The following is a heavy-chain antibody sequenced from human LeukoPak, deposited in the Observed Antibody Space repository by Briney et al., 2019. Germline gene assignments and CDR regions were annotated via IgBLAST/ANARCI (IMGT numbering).Heavy chain of an antibody. CDR1: GYTFTGYY. D-gene: IGHD2-15*01. V-gene: IGHV1-2*02. CDR3: ARDQDCSGGSCYSGNWFDP. J-gene: IGHJ5*02. CDR2: INPNGGGT. Sequence: ASVKVSCKASGYTFTGYYMHWVRQAPGQGLEWMGWINPNGGGTNYAQKFQGRVTMTRDTSISTAYMELSRLRSDDTAVYYCARDQDCSGGSCYSGNWFDPWGQGTLVTVSS.